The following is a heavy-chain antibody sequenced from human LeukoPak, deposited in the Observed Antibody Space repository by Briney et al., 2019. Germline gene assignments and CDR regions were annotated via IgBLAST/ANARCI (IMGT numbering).Heavy chain of an antibody. J-gene: IGHJ3*02. CDR3: ARGGNCSGGSCYRQRYAFDI. CDR2: VYYSGSV. V-gene: IGHV4-59*01. CDR1: SGSISNYY. D-gene: IGHD2-15*01. Sequence: PSETLSLTCTVSSGSISNYYWSWIRQPPGKGLEWLGYVYYSGSVNYNPSLKSRVTISVDTSKNQFSLKLNSVTAADTAVYYCARGGNCSGGSCYRQRYAFDIWGQGTMVTVSS.